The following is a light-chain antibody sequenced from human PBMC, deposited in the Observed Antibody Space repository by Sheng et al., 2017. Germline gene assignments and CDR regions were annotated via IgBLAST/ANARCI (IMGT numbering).Light chain of an antibody. CDR3: QQRSNWPPLT. V-gene: IGKV3D-20*02. Sequence: EIVLTQSPGTLSLSPGGRATLSCRASQSVSSSYFAWYHQKPGQAPRLLIYGASSRATGVPDRFDGSGSGTDFTLTISSLEPEDFAVYYCQQRSNWPPLTFGGGTKVEI. CDR2: GAS. J-gene: IGKJ4*01. CDR1: QSVSSSY.